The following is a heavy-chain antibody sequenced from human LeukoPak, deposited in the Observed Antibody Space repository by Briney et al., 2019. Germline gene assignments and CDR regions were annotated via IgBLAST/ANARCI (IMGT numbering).Heavy chain of an antibody. D-gene: IGHD6-6*01. Sequence: SETLSLTCTVSGGSISSHYWSWIRQPPGKGLEGVGYIYYSGSTNYNPSLKNRVTISVDTSKNQFSLKLSSVTAADTAVYYCARVAEPLVYYYMDVWGKGTTVTVSS. CDR2: IYYSGST. V-gene: IGHV4-59*11. CDR1: GGSISSHY. J-gene: IGHJ6*03. CDR3: ARVAEPLVYYYMDV.